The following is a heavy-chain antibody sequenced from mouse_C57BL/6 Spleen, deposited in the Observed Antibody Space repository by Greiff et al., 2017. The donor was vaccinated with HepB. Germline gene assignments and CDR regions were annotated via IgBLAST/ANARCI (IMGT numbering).Heavy chain of an antibody. CDR1: GYTFTDYY. V-gene: IGHV1-26*01. J-gene: IGHJ2*01. D-gene: IGHD1-1*01. CDR3: ARDDYYYGSSHYFDY. CDR2: INPNNGGT. Sequence: EVQLQQSGPELVKPGASVKISCKASGYTFTDYYMNWVKQSHGKSLEWIGDINPNNGGTSYNQKFKGKATLTVDKSSSTAYMELRSLTSEDSAVYYCARDDYYYGSSHYFDYWGQGTTLTVSS.